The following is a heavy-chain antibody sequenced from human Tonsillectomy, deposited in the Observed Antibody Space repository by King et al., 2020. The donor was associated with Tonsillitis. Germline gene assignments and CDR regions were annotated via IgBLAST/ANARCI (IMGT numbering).Heavy chain of an antibody. D-gene: IGHD3-22*01. CDR1: AYSFTDDW. Sequence: VQLVESGAEEKKPGESSKISCEGYAYSFTDDWIGWVSQMPGKGLEWMGIIYSGVSDIKYNPSFQGQVTFSADKSISTAYLHWSSLKASDTAIYYCSALSRLLPQCAFDVWGHGTMVTVSS. CDR2: IYSGVSDI. V-gene: IGHV5-51*01. J-gene: IGHJ3*01. CDR3: SALSRLLPQCAFDV.